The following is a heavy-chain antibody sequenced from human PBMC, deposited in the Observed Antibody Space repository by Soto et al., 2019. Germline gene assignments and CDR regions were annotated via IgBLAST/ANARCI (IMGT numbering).Heavy chain of an antibody. CDR1: GDTVTFTSSD. V-gene: IGHV1-8*01. CDR3: AKWSGYYQYAGIDY. D-gene: IGHD3-3*01. J-gene: IGHJ4*02. CDR2: MNPNSGNT. Sequence: ASVKVSCKASGDTVTFTSSDINWVRQVTGQGLEWVGWMNPNSGNTGYAQKFQGRVTMTRNTSTSTAYMELSSLRSDDTAVYYCAKWSGYYQYAGIDYWGQGTLVTVSS.